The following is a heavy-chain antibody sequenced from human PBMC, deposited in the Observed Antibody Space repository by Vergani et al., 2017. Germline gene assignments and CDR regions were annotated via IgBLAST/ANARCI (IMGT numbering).Heavy chain of an antibody. CDR1: GFSLGDYG. J-gene: IGHJ6*02. V-gene: IGHV3-33*08. Sequence: QMELVESGGGAVQPERSLRLSCEASGFSLGDYGMHWVRQAPGKGLEWVAVIWYDGSNKYYEDSVKGRFTISRDNSQNTVNLQMNSLGVDDTAVYYCAKARDPNCKGGNCYSYYYGLDLWGQGTTVTVSS. CDR3: AKARDPNCKGGNCYSYYYGLDL. CDR2: IWYDGSNK. D-gene: IGHD2-21*01.